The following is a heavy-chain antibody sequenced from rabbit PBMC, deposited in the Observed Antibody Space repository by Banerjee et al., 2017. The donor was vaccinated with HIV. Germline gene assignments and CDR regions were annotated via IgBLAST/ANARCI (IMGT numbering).Heavy chain of an antibody. CDR2: IYTGSGST. CDR1: GFDFSSYYY. J-gene: IGHJ4*01. D-gene: IGHD2-1*01. CDR3: ARGVGGATYGATSYFNL. Sequence: QSLEESGGDLVQPEGSLTLTCKASGFDFSSYYYMCWVRQAPGKGLEWIGCIYTGSGSTWYASWAKGRFTISKSTSLKPVDLKMTSLTAADTATYFCARGVGGATYGATSYFNLWGPGTLVTVS. V-gene: IGHV1S43*01.